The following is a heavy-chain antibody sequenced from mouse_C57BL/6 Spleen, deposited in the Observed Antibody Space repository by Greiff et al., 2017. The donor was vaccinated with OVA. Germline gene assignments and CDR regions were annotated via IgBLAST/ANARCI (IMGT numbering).Heavy chain of an antibody. CDR1: GFNIKNTY. CDR2: IDPANGNT. CDR3: ARDSSGLAWFAY. V-gene: IGHV14-3*01. J-gene: IGHJ3*01. D-gene: IGHD3-2*02. Sequence: VHVKQSVAELVRPGASVKLSCTASGFNIKNTYMHWVKQRPEQGLEWIGRIDPANGNTKYAPKFQGKATITADTSSNTAYLQLSSLTSEDTAIYYCARDSSGLAWFAYWGQGTLVTVSA.